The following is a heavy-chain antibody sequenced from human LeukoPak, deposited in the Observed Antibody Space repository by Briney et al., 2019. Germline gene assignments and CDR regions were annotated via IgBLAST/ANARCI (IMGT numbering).Heavy chain of an antibody. CDR1: GGSITNNNYY. CDR2: IYHNGNT. CDR3: ARDYEYDSSGYAFDI. J-gene: IGHJ3*02. V-gene: IGHV4-39*02. Sequence: SETLSLTCSVSGGSITNNNYYWGWIRQSQGKGLEWIGRIYHNGNTVYNPPLQSRVTISVDTSKNQFSLKLTSVTAADTAVYYCARDYEYDSSGYAFDIWGQGTMVTVSS. D-gene: IGHD3-22*01.